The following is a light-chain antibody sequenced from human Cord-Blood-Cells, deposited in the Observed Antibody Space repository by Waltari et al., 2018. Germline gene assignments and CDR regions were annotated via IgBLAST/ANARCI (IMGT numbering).Light chain of an antibody. V-gene: IGLV2-8*01. J-gene: IGLJ2*01. Sequence: QSALTQPPSASGCPGQSVPISCTGTSSDVGGYNYVSWYQQHPGKAPKLMIYEVSKRPSGVPDRFSGSKSGNTASLTVSGLQAEDEADYYCSSYAGSKVFGGGTKLTVL. CDR1: SSDVGGYNY. CDR2: EVS. CDR3: SSYAGSKV.